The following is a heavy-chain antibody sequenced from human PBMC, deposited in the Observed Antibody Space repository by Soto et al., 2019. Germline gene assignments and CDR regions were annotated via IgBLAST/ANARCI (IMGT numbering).Heavy chain of an antibody. CDR1: GFTFSSYG. CDR2: IWYDGSNK. J-gene: IGHJ4*02. D-gene: IGHD3-22*01. CDR3: ARDQMSPYYDSSGYSEY. Sequence: PGGSLRLSCAASGFTFSSYGMHWVRQAPGKGLEWVAVIWYDGSNKYYADSVKGRFTISRDNSKNTLYLQMNSLRAEDTAVYYCARDQMSPYYDSSGYSEYWGQGTLVTVPQ. V-gene: IGHV3-33*01.